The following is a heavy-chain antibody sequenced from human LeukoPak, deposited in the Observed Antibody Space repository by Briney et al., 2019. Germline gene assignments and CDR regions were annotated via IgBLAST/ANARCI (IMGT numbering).Heavy chain of an antibody. CDR1: GFTFSNYW. Sequence: GGSLRLSCAASGFTFSNYWMTWVRQAPGKGLEWVAHINQDGSKEYYMDSLKARFTISRDNAKNSLSLKMNSLRAEDTAVYYCVRDGGVSGYDLLDYWGQGTLVTVSS. CDR3: VRDGGVSGYDLLDY. D-gene: IGHD5-12*01. V-gene: IGHV3-7*01. J-gene: IGHJ4*02. CDR2: INQDGSKE.